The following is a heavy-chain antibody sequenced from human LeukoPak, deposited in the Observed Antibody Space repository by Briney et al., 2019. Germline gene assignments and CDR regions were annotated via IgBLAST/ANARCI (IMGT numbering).Heavy chain of an antibody. CDR2: ISGSGVTT. J-gene: IGHJ1*01. D-gene: IGHD1-26*01. Sequence: SGGSLRLSCIASGFTFSSYAMGWVRQAPGKGLDWVSAISGSGVTTHYAGSVQGRFSISRDNSKNTLYLQMNSLRVEDTALYYCVKKVVVGATSPYSDFQDWGQGTLVTVPS. CDR1: GFTFSSYA. CDR3: VKKVVVGATSPYSDFQD. V-gene: IGHV3-23*01.